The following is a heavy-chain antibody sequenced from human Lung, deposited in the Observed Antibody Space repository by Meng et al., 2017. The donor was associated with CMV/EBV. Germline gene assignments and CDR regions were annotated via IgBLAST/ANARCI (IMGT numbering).Heavy chain of an antibody. Sequence: SSYSMNWVRQAPGKGLEWIGSLYYSGSTYYNPSLKSRVTISVDTSMNQFSLKLSSVTAADTAMYYCARGDSGSYYFDYWGQGTLVTVSS. J-gene: IGHJ4*02. V-gene: IGHV4-39*07. CDR2: LYYSGST. D-gene: IGHD1-26*01. CDR3: ARGDSGSYYFDY. CDR1: SSYS.